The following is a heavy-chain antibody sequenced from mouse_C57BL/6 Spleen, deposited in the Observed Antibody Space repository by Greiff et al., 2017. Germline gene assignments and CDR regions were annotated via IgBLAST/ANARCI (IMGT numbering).Heavy chain of an antibody. D-gene: IGHD1-1*01. CDR2: ILPSIGRT. CDR3: ARPDGSRSHWYFDV. CDR1: DSEVFPIAY. Sequence: VKLQQSGSELRSPGSSVKLSCKDFDSEVFPIAYMSWVRQKPGHGFEWIGGILPSIGRTIYGEKFEDKATLDADTLSNTAYLELNSLTAEDSAIYYWARPDGSRSHWYFDVWGTGTTVTVSS. J-gene: IGHJ1*03. V-gene: IGHV15-2*01.